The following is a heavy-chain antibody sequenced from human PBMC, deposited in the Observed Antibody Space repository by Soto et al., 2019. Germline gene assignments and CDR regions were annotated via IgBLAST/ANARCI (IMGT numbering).Heavy chain of an antibody. CDR3: ARDLWGDCGAACYPLDV. Sequence: QVRLQESGPGLVKPSETLSLTCTVSGGSISSYYWSWIRQPPGKGLEWIGYMYNTGSTIYNPSLKSRVTISVDTSKNQFSLTLNSVTAADTAVYCCARDLWGDCGAACYPLDVWGHGTTVTVSS. D-gene: IGHD2-21*02. J-gene: IGHJ6*02. CDR1: GGSISSYY. V-gene: IGHV4-59*01. CDR2: MYNTGST.